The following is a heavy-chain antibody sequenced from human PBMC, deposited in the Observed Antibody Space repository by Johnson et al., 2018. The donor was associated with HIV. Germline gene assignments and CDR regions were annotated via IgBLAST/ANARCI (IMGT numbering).Heavy chain of an antibody. CDR3: ARDRYCSGGSCYLRSRADAFDI. J-gene: IGHJ3*02. CDR2: ISYDGSNK. D-gene: IGHD2-15*01. CDR1: GFTFSSYA. Sequence: QVKLVESGGGVVQPGRSLRLSCAASGFTFSSYAMHWVRQAPGKGLEWVAVISYDGSNKYYADSVKGRFTISRDNAKNSLYLQMNSLRAEDTAVYYCARDRYCSGGSCYLRSRADAFDIWGQGTMVTVSS. V-gene: IGHV3-30*04.